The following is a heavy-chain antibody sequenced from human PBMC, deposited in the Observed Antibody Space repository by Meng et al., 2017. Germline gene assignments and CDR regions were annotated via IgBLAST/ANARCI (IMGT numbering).Heavy chain of an antibody. V-gene: IGHV1-46*01. Sequence: PSVKVSCKASGYTFTSYYMHWVRQAPGQGLEWMGIINPSGGSTSYAQKFQGRVTMTRDTSTSTVYMELSSLRSEDTAVYYCARDPMRVVTASDAFDIWGQGTMVTVSS. CDR2: INPSGGST. CDR3: ARDPMRVVTASDAFDI. CDR1: GYTFTSYY. J-gene: IGHJ3*02. D-gene: IGHD2-21*02.